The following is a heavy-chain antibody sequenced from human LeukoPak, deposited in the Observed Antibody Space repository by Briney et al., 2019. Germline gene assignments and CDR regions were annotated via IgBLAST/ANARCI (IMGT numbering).Heavy chain of an antibody. Sequence: GGSLRLSCAASGFIFTSYDMHWVRQAPGKGLEWVALIWYDGSNTYYTDSVRGRFTISRDNSKSTLYLQMNSLRAEDTAIYYCAGDRKSGNFLGEFDHWGLGTLVTVSS. V-gene: IGHV3-33*01. D-gene: IGHD1-26*01. CDR2: IWYDGSNT. CDR1: GFIFTSYD. CDR3: AGDRKSGNFLGEFDH. J-gene: IGHJ5*02.